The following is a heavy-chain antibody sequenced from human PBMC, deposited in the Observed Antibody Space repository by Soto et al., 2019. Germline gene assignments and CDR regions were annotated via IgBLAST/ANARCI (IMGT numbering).Heavy chain of an antibody. CDR2: VNFDGRTT. V-gene: IGHV3-74*01. J-gene: IGHJ6*02. CDR1: GFTFSNYW. CDR3: GRGMHTYYGVDV. Sequence: EEQLVESGGGLVQPGGSLRVSCAASGFTFSNYWMHWVRQVPGKGLVWVSRVNFDGRTTNYADSVKGRFTISRDNARNTVYLQMNSLRAEDTGVYYWGRGMHTYYGVDVWGQGTTVTVSS. D-gene: IGHD2-21*01.